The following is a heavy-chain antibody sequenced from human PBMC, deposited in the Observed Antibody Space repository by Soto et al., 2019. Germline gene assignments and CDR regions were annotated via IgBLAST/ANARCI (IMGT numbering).Heavy chain of an antibody. CDR3: ARDRGPSSGYYPYWFDP. D-gene: IGHD3-22*01. Sequence: QVQLVQSGAEVKKPGSSVKVSCKASGGTFSSYAISWVRQAPGQGLEWMGEIIPIFGTANYAQKFQGRVTIPADESTSTAYMELSSLRSEDPAVYYCARDRGPSSGYYPYWFDPWGQGTLVTVSS. CDR2: IIPIFGTA. J-gene: IGHJ5*02. CDR1: GGTFSSYA. V-gene: IGHV1-69*12.